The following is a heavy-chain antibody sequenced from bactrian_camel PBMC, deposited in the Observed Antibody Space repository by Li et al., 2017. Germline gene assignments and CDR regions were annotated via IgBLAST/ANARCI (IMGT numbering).Heavy chain of an antibody. Sequence: HVQLVESGGGSVQAGGSLQLRCKHSGVTYNHYCMGWFRQGPGTEREGVAVIDVVGRTTYSDSAKGRFTVSKDNAKNTLYLQMDSLKPEDTAMYYCAAGRWLASVLDRYEYHYWGQGTQVTVS. J-gene: IGHJ4*01. CDR3: AAGRWLASVLDRYEYHY. V-gene: IGHV3S55*01. D-gene: IGHD1*01. CDR1: GVTYNHYC. CDR2: IDVVGRT.